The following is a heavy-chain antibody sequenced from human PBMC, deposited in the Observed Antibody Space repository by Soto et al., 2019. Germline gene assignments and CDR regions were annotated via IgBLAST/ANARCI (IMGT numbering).Heavy chain of an antibody. D-gene: IGHD6-19*01. CDR1: GFTFSSYA. Sequence: EVQLLESGGGLVQPGGSLRLSCAASGFTFSSYAMSWVRQAPGKGLEWVSAISGSGGSTYYADSVKGRFTISRDNSKNTLYLQMNSLRAEDTAVYYCAKVAGGYSSGWYRGYDAFDIWGQGTMVTVSS. CDR2: ISGSGGST. V-gene: IGHV3-23*01. CDR3: AKVAGGYSSGWYRGYDAFDI. J-gene: IGHJ3*02.